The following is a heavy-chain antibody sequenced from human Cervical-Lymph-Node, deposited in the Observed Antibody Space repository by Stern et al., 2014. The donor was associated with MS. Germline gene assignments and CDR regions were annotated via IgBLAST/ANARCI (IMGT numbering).Heavy chain of an antibody. J-gene: IGHJ5*02. CDR1: GDSITSGGHY. CDR2: IYNSGAT. Sequence: VQLVESGPGLVKPSQTLSLTCTVSGDSITSGGHYWSWIRQHPGKGLEWLGYIYNSGATFYNPSLKGRVTISLDTSKNQFSLQLSSVTAADTAIYYCASRWSGTYYGQNWFDPWGQGILVTVST. CDR3: ASRWSGTYYGQNWFDP. D-gene: IGHD1-26*01. V-gene: IGHV4-31*03.